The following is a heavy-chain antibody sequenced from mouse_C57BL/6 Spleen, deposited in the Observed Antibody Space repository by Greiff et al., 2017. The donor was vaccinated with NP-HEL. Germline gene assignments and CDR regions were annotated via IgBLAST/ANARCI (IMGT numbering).Heavy chain of an antibody. D-gene: IGHD1-1*01. V-gene: IGHV1-55*01. CDR2: IYPGSGST. CDR3: ARRTTVVATPWYFDV. Sequence: VQLQQPGAELVKPGASVKMSCKASGYTFTSYWITWVKQRPGQGLEWIGDIYPGSGSTNYNEKFKSKATLTVDTSSSTAYMQLSSLTSEDSAVYYCARRTTVVATPWYFDVWGTGTTVTVSS. CDR1: GYTFTSYW. J-gene: IGHJ1*03.